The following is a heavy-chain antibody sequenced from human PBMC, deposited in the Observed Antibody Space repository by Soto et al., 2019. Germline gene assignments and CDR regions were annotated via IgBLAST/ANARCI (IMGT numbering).Heavy chain of an antibody. J-gene: IGHJ6*02. CDR1: GGSISSGDYY. D-gene: IGHD2-8*01. V-gene: IGHV4-30-4*01. CDR2: IYYSGST. Sequence: SETLSLTCTVSGGSISSGDYYWSWIRQPPGKGLEWIGYIYYSGSTYYNPSLKSRVTISVDTSKNQFSLKLSSVTAAVTAVYYCARDGVFCTNGVCPVYYYYGMDVWGQGTTVTVSS. CDR3: ARDGVFCTNGVCPVYYYYGMDV.